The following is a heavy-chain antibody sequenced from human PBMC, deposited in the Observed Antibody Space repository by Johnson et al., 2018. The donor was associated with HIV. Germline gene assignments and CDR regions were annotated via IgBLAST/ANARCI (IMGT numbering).Heavy chain of an antibody. J-gene: IGHJ3*02. CDR1: GFSFDDYG. CDR2: VNWNGVST. CDR3: ARDPSTQDSRLIGDFGAFDI. V-gene: IGHV3-20*04. D-gene: IGHD7-27*01. Sequence: VQLVESGGGVRRPGGSLRLSCEGSGFSFDDYGMSWVRQAPGKGLEWISGVNWNGVSTNYADSVKGRFSISRDNVKNSLYLQMDSLRDEDTAFYYCARDPSTQDSRLIGDFGAFDIWGQGTMVIVSS.